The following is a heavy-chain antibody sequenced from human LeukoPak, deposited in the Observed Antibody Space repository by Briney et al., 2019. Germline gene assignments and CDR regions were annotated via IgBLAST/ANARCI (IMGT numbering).Heavy chain of an antibody. D-gene: IGHD3-22*01. Sequence: GGSLRLSCAASGFTFSSYAMHWVRQAPGKGLEWVAVISYDGSNKYYADSVKGRFTISRDNSKNTLYLQMNSLRAEDTAVYYCASIYDSRGYPVDYWGQGTLVTVSS. V-gene: IGHV3-30-3*01. CDR2: ISYDGSNK. J-gene: IGHJ4*02. CDR1: GFTFSSYA. CDR3: ASIYDSRGYPVDY.